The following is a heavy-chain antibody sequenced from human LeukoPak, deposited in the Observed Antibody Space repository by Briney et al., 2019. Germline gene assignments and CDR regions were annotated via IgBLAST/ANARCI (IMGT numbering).Heavy chain of an antibody. D-gene: IGHD5-24*01. J-gene: IGHJ4*02. CDR3: ASGQRATDILEFDY. V-gene: IGHV4-39*07. CDR2: IYYTGNT. Sequence: SETLSLTCAVSGASISGSGYYLGWIRQSPGKGLEWIGNIYYTGNTYYNASLQSRVTISIDTSENQFSLKLSSVTAADAAVDYCASGQRATDILEFDYWGQGTLVTVSS. CDR1: GASISGSGYY.